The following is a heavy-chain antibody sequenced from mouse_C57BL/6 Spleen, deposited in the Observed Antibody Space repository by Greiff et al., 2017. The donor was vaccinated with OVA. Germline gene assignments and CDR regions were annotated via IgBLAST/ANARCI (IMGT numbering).Heavy chain of an antibody. Sequence: QVHVKQPGAELVRPGTSVKLSCKASGYTFTSYWMHWVKQRPGQGLEWIGVIDPSDSYTNYNQKFKGKATLTVDTSSSTAYMQLSSLTSEDSAVYYCARYGVDYFDYWGQGTTLTVSS. CDR1: GYTFTSYW. D-gene: IGHD1-2*01. V-gene: IGHV1-59*01. CDR2: IDPSDSYT. J-gene: IGHJ2*01. CDR3: ARYGVDYFDY.